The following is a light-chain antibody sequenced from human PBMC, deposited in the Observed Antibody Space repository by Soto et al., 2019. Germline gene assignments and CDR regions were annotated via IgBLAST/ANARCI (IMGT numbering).Light chain of an antibody. CDR3: QQGSSFPRT. CDR1: QGISNW. CDR2: AAS. V-gene: IGKV1-12*01. J-gene: IGKJ1*01. Sequence: DIQMTQSPSSVSATVGDRVTITCRASQGISNWLAWYQQKPGKAPKLLIYAASRLKNGLPSRFSGSGSGTEFPITITSLQHEDSATYYCQQGSSFPRTFGQGTKVEIK.